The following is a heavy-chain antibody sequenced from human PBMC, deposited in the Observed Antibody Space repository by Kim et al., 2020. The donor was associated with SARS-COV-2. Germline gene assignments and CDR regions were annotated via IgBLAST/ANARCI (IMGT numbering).Heavy chain of an antibody. CDR2: ISYNGNT. J-gene: IGHJ3*02. CDR3: ATSVYHTIGYYLGFSFHI. V-gene: IGHV4-31*11. Sequence: SETLSLTCAVYGDSISESAYYWGWIRQHPGQGLEWIGDISYNGNTYYNPSLKSRVFISVDTYKSHLSLNLSTATAADTAVYYCATSVYHTIGYYLGFSFHIWGHGTMVTVSS. D-gene: IGHD3-22*01. CDR1: GDSISESAYY.